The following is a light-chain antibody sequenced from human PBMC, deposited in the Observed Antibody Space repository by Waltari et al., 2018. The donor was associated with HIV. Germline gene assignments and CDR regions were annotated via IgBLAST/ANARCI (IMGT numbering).Light chain of an antibody. V-gene: IGLV2-8*01. CDR3: SSFANRDGFYVL. Sequence: QSALTPPPSASGSPGQSVTLSCTGTNSDIGTYDYVSWYQQHPGKAPKLVISEVTKRPSGVSDRFSGSKSGNTAFLTVSGLQAEDEADYYCSSFANRDGFYVLFGGGTRLTVL. CDR1: NSDIGTYDY. CDR2: EVT. J-gene: IGLJ2*01.